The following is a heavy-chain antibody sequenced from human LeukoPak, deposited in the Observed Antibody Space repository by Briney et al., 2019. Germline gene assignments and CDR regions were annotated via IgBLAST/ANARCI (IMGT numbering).Heavy chain of an antibody. V-gene: IGHV1-2*02. CDR1: GFTFTDHY. D-gene: IGHD2/OR15-2a*01. Sequence: PGASVKVSCKSSGFTFTDHYIHWVRQGPGQGLEWMGYIGPHSTFTSSPQEFQGRVTMTRDASMSTAYMELTRLTSDDTAVYYCVREGEGPLSKDFDYWGQGTLVTVSS. J-gene: IGHJ4*02. CDR2: IGPHSTFT. CDR3: VREGEGPLSKDFDY.